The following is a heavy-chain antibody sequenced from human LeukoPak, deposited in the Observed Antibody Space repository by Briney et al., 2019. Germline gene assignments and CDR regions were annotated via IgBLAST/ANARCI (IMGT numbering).Heavy chain of an antibody. D-gene: IGHD6-19*01. Sequence: ASVKVSRKASGYTFTGYYMHWVRQAPGQGLEWMGWINPNSGGTNYAQKFQGRVTMTRDTSISTVYMELSRLRSDDTAVYYCAREAEDSSGPSYYFDYWGQGTLVTVSS. CDR2: INPNSGGT. CDR1: GYTFTGYY. J-gene: IGHJ4*02. CDR3: AREAEDSSGPSYYFDY. V-gene: IGHV1-2*02.